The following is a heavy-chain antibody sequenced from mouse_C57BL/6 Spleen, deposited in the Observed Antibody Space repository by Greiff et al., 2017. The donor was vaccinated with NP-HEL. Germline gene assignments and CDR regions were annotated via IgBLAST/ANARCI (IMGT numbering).Heavy chain of an antibody. CDR1: GYTFTSYG. CDR2: IYPRSGNT. J-gene: IGHJ1*03. D-gene: IGHD2-1*01. Sequence: QVQLQQSGAELARPGASVKLSCKASGYTFTSYGISWVKQRTGQGLEWIGEIYPRSGNTYYNEKFKGKATLTADKSSSTAYMELRSLTSEDSAVYFCASLYYGNLPRGFDVWGTGTTVTVSS. CDR3: ASLYYGNLPRGFDV. V-gene: IGHV1-81*01.